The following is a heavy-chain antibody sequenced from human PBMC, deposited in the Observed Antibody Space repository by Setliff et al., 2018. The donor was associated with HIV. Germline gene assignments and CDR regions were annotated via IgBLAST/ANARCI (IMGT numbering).Heavy chain of an antibody. D-gene: IGHD3-10*02. CDR3: AKCSGRFGVVTWFDS. Sequence: PSETLSLTCAVYGGSFSDDYWSWIRQPPGRGMEWIGEIDHSGRSNYNPSLKSRVLIAIDASKSQISLNLTSISAADTAVYYCAKCSGRFGVVTWFDSWGHGMLVTVS. J-gene: IGHJ5*01. CDR2: IDHSGRS. V-gene: IGHV4-34*01. CDR1: GGSFSDDY.